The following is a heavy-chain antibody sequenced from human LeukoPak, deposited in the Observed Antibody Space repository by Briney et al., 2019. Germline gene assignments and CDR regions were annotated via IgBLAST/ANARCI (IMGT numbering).Heavy chain of an antibody. Sequence: SETLSLTCTVSDDSITMYYWTWIRQPPGKGLEWIGYVDHTGSTKFNPSLNGRVSISRDTSNNFFSLRLRSVTAADTAVYFCARGRVSSSTWYITYYYFFYMDFWGKGTTVTVSS. CDR1: DDSITMYY. D-gene: IGHD1-1*01. CDR3: ARGRVSSSTWYITYYYFFYMDF. CDR2: VDHTGST. J-gene: IGHJ6*03. V-gene: IGHV4-59*01.